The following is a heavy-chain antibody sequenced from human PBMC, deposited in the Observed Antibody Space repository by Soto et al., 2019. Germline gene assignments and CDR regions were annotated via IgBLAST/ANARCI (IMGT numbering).Heavy chain of an antibody. D-gene: IGHD3-22*01. CDR2: ISAYNGNT. CDR1: GYTFTGYG. J-gene: IGHJ1*01. CDR3: ARDHSSGYQEYFQH. Sequence: ASVKVSCKASGYTFTGYGISWVRQAPGQGLEWMGWISAYNGNTNYAQKLQGRVTMTTDTSTSTAYMELRSLRSDDTAVYYCARDHSSGYQEYFQHWGQGTLVTVSS. V-gene: IGHV1-18*01.